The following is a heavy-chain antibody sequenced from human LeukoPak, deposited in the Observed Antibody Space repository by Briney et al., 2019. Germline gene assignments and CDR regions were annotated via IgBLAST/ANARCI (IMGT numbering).Heavy chain of an antibody. D-gene: IGHD3-10*01. V-gene: IGHV3-48*01. CDR1: GFTFSSYS. J-gene: IGHJ4*02. CDR3: ARETPDYYGSGSYDY. CDR2: ISSSSSTI. Sequence: GGSLRLSCAASGFTFSSYSMNWVRQAPGKGLEWVSYISSSSSTIYYADSVKGRFTIFRDNAKNSLYLQMNSLRAEDTAVYYCARETPDYYGSGSYDYWGQGTLVTVSS.